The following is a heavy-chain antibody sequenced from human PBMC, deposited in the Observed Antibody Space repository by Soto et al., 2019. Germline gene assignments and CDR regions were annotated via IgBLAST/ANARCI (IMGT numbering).Heavy chain of an antibody. CDR1: GGSISSYY. V-gene: IGHV4-59*01. D-gene: IGHD3-16*02. Sequence: SETLSLTCTVSGGSISSYYWSWIRQPPGKGLEWIGYIYYSGSTNYNPSLKSRVTISVDTSKNQFSLKLSSVTAADTAVYYCARGADYIWGSYRPHDAFDIWGQGTMVTVSS. CDR3: ARGADYIWGSYRPHDAFDI. CDR2: IYYSGST. J-gene: IGHJ3*02.